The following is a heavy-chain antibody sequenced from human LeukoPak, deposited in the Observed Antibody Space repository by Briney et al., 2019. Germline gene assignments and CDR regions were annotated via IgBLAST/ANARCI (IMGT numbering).Heavy chain of an antibody. CDR1: GYSFTDYW. D-gene: IGHD3-10*01. V-gene: IGHV5-51*01. CDR3: ARHGRGSRSPNAFDI. J-gene: IGHJ3*02. CDR2: IYPDDSDI. Sequence: GESLKISCKGSGYSFTDYWIGWVRQMPGEGLQWMGIIYPDDSDIRYSPSFQGQVTISADKSIITAYLQWSSLKASDTAVYYCARHGRGSRSPNAFDIWGQGTMVTVSS.